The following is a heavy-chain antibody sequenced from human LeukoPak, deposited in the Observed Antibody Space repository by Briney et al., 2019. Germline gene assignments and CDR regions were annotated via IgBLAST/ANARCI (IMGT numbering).Heavy chain of an antibody. J-gene: IGHJ4*02. CDR2: ISSSSSYI. D-gene: IGHD3-22*01. CDR3: AKDRGYYDSSGYSSFDY. Sequence: GGSLRLSCAASGFTFSSYSMTWVRQAPGKGLEWVSSISSSSSYIYYADSVKGRFTISRDNSKNTLYLQMNSLRAEDTAVYYCAKDRGYYDSSGYSSFDYWGQGTLVTVSS. V-gene: IGHV3-21*04. CDR1: GFTFSSYS.